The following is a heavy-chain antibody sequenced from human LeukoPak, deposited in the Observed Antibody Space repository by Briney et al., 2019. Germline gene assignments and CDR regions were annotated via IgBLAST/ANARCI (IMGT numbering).Heavy chain of an antibody. CDR1: GFLFISYG. D-gene: IGHD1-1*01. V-gene: IGHV3-23*01. J-gene: IGHJ4*02. Sequence: GGSLSLSCAASGFLFISYGMSWVRQAPGKGLEWVSFMSGSGDSTYYADSVKGRFTISRDNSKNTLYLQMNSLRAEDTAVYYCAKGRVRQFDPFDYWGQGTLVTVSS. CDR2: MSGSGDST. CDR3: AKGRVRQFDPFDY.